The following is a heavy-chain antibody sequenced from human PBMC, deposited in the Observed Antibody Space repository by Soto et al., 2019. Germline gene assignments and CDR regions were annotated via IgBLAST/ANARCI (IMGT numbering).Heavy chain of an antibody. J-gene: IGHJ6*02. Sequence: GGSLRLSCAASGFTFSSYRLNWVRQAAGEGLELVSSISSSSSYIYYADLVKGRFTISRDNAKNSLYLQMNSLRAEDTAVYYCARNGTSGVAGDYYYYGMDVWGQGTTVTVSS. CDR3: ARNGTSGVAGDYYYYGMDV. CDR2: ISSSSSYI. V-gene: IGHV3-21*01. D-gene: IGHD6-19*01. CDR1: GFTFSSYR.